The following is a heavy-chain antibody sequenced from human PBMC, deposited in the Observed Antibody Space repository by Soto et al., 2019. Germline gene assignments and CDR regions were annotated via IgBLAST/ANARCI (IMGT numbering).Heavy chain of an antibody. CDR2: ISHDGSKK. CDR1: ILSLSSFG. D-gene: IGHD3-3*01. Sequence: VGSLRLSCASSILSLSSFGVHWVRHSPGKGLEWVAVISHDGSKKLYADSVRGRFTISRDNSKNTVFLQMNSLRVEDTATYYCAKNRFLRWFIPPLQYWGQGTPVNVSS. CDR3: AKNRFLRWFIPPLQY. J-gene: IGHJ4*02. V-gene: IGHV3-30*18.